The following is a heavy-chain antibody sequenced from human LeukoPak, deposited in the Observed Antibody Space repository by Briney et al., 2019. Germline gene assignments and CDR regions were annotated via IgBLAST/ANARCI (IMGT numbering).Heavy chain of an antibody. V-gene: IGHV1-2*02. CDR3: TRDRNRRGSNNY. Sequence: ASVKVSCQLSGYTFTRYYIHWVRRAPGQGVEGVGWINPYSGGTYYAQKAPGRVTTTRDASTTTAYMELRSLRSDATAVYYCTRDRNRRGSNNYWGEGTLVTLSS. D-gene: IGHD3-16*01. CDR1: GYTFTRYY. CDR2: INPYSGGT. J-gene: IGHJ4*02.